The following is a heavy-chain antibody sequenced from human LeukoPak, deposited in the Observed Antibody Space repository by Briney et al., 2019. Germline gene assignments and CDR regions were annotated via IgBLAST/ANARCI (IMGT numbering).Heavy chain of an antibody. CDR3: SRKGTVTHDY. CDR1: GYTFTKYG. CDR2: ISAYNGDR. J-gene: IGHJ4*02. Sequence: ASVKVSCKASGYTFTKYGVSWVRQAPGHGFEWAGWISAYNGDRDYAQNLQGRVTMTIDTSTTTAYMELRSLTSDDTAVYYCSRKGTVTHDYWGQGTLVTVSS. V-gene: IGHV1-18*01. D-gene: IGHD4-17*01.